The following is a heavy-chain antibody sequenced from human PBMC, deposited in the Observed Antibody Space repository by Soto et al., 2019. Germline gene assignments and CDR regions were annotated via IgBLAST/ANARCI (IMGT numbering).Heavy chain of an antibody. CDR1: GGIFGSHG. V-gene: IGHV1-69*01. CDR3: VRDRRIYYSDPHDEFVASDYEV. Sequence: QVQLIQSEAEVKKPGSSVRVSCTASGGIFGSHGFSWVRRAPGQRREWVGGFIPIFRTLTYTEKFQARVRIAADESTNTVYLDLSSLTSEDTAVYYCVRDRRIYYSDPHDEFVASDYEVWGQGTMVSISS. D-gene: IGHD3-22*01. J-gene: IGHJ3*01. CDR2: FIPIFRTL.